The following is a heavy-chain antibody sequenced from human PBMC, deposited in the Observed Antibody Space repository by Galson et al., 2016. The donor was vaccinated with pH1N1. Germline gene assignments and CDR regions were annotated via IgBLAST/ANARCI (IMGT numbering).Heavy chain of an antibody. Sequence: PALVKPPQTLTLTCTFSGFSISSSGMGVGWIRQPPGKALEWLALIYWDDDKRYSPSLKRRLSITKETSKNQVVLTMTNMDPVDTATYYCAHREVMITNAFDFWGPGTMVTVSS. CDR3: AHREVMITNAFDF. J-gene: IGHJ3*01. CDR1: GFSISSSGMG. V-gene: IGHV2-5*02. D-gene: IGHD3-16*01. CDR2: IYWDDDK.